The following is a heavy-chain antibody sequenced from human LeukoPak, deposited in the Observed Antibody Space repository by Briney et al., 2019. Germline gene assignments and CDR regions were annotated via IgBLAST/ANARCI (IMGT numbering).Heavy chain of an antibody. J-gene: IGHJ3*02. V-gene: IGHV4-34*01. CDR3: ARRIYGDYPYDAFDI. CDR1: GGSFSGYY. D-gene: IGHD4-17*01. Sequence: SETLSLTCAVYGGSFSGYYWSWIRQPPGKGLEWIGEINHRGSINYNPSLKSRVTISVDTSKNQFSLKLSSVTAADTAVYYCARRIYGDYPYDAFDIWGQGTMVTVSS. CDR2: INHRGSI.